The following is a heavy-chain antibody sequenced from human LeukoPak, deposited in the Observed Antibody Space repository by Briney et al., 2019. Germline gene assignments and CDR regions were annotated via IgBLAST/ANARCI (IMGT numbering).Heavy chain of an antibody. J-gene: IGHJ4*02. CDR1: GDSVSSNSAA. CDR2: TYYRSKWYN. Sequence: SQTLSLTRAISGDSVSSNSAAWTWIRQSPSRGLEWLGRTYYRSKWYNDYAVSVKSRISINPDTSKNQFSLQLNSVTPEDTAVYYCARGTEYSSGWYYFDYWGQGTLVTVSS. CDR3: ARGTEYSSGWYYFDY. D-gene: IGHD6-19*01. V-gene: IGHV6-1*01.